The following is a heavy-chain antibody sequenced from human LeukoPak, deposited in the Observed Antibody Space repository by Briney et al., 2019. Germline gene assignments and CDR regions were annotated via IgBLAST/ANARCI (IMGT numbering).Heavy chain of an antibody. CDR1: GGSISGYY. V-gene: IGHV4-4*07. J-gene: IGHJ4*02. D-gene: IGHD6-13*01. CDR3: ARAAGAAGGQYFDY. CDR2: IYTNGDT. Sequence: SETLSLTCTVSGGSISGYYWSWIRQPAGQGLEWIVRIYTNGDTKFNPSLKSRVTMSVDTSKNQRSLKLRPVTAADTAVYYCARAAGAAGGQYFDYWGQGTLVTVSS.